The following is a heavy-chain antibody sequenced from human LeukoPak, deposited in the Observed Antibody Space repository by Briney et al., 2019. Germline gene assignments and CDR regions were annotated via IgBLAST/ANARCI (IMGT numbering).Heavy chain of an antibody. Sequence: ASVKVSCKASGYIFTDYYIHWVRQAPGQGLEWMAIINPSGGATSSAQKFQGRVTMTRDTSTNTVYMELGSLRSEDTAAYYCTRYGSGAPDAFDVWGQGTMVTVSS. CDR1: GYIFTDYY. CDR3: TRYGSGAPDAFDV. CDR2: INPSGGAT. J-gene: IGHJ3*01. D-gene: IGHD3-10*01. V-gene: IGHV1-46*01.